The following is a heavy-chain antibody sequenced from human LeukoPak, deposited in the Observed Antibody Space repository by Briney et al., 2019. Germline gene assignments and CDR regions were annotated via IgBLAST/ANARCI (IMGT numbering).Heavy chain of an antibody. D-gene: IGHD3-3*01. CDR3: ARTRASITIFGVAQTGGAFDI. CDR2: SSAYNGNT. V-gene: IGHV1-18*01. CDR1: GCTFTSYG. J-gene: IGHJ3*02. Sequence: SVKVSCKSSGCTFTSYGISWLRQAPGQGRDGMGWSSAYNGNTNYAQKLQDRVTMTTDTSSSTAYMELRSLRSDDTAVYYCARTRASITIFGVAQTGGAFDIWGQGTMVTVSS.